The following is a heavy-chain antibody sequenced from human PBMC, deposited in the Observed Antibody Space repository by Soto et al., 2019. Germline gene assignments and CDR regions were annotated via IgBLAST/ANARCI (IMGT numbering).Heavy chain of an antibody. Sequence: PGQSLKISCKGSGYSFTSYWISWVRQMPGKGREWMGRIDPSDSYTNYSPSFQGHVTISADKSISTAYLQWSSLKASDTAMYYCARRRSDAFDIWGQGTMVTVSS. CDR1: GYSFTSYW. V-gene: IGHV5-10-1*01. CDR2: IDPSDSYT. J-gene: IGHJ3*02. CDR3: ARRRSDAFDI.